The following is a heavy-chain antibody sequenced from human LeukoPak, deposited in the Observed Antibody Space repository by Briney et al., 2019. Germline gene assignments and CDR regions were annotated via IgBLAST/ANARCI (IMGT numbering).Heavy chain of an antibody. Sequence: PSETLSLSCTVSGDSVSSGYWTWIRHSPGKGLEWIGYISDSGITDYNPSLKSRLTISVDTSNNKFSLNLHSVTAADTAVYYCAGRGHRYSRDWGQGIPVTVSS. V-gene: IGHV4-4*09. CDR2: ISDSGIT. D-gene: IGHD2-15*01. J-gene: IGHJ1*01. CDR1: GDSVSSGY. CDR3: AGRGHRYSRD.